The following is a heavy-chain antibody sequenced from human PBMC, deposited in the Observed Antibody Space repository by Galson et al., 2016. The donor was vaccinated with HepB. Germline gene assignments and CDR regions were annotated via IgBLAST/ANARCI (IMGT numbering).Heavy chain of an antibody. CDR1: GGSISSGSYY. CDR2: ISSNGTT. D-gene: IGHD1-7*01. J-gene: IGHJ3*02. CDR3: ARDPHAWDYLSDGAFDS. V-gene: IGHV4-61*02. Sequence: TLSLTCTVSGGSISSGSYYWGWIRQPAGKGLEWIGRISSNGTTKYSPSLKSRVTISVDTSKNQFSLRLSSVTAADTAVYYCARDPHAWDYLSDGAFDSWGQGTMVTVSS.